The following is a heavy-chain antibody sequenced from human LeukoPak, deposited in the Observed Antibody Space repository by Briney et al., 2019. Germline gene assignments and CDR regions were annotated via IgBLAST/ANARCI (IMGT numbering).Heavy chain of an antibody. D-gene: IGHD1-26*01. CDR3: ARRWELLFDP. J-gene: IGHJ5*02. V-gene: IGHV4-59*08. CDR2: IYYSGST. Sequence: KPSETLSLTCTVSGGSISSYYWSWIRQPPGKGLKWIGYIYYSGSTNYNPSLKSRVTISVDTSKNQFSLKLSSVTAADTAVYYCARRWELLFDPWGQGTLVTVSS. CDR1: GGSISSYY.